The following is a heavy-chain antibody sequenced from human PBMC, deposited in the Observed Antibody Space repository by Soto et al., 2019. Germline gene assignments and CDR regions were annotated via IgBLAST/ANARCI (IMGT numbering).Heavy chain of an antibody. D-gene: IGHD3-16*01. J-gene: IGHJ4*02. CDR1: GGTFSSYP. V-gene: IGHV1-69*02. CDR2: IIPMLGMA. CDR3: AGLAGGIYRSWGTDY. Sequence: QVQLVQSGAEVKKPGSSMKVSCKTSGGTFSSYPMNWVRQAPGQGLEWVGRIIPMLGMADYAQKLQGRVTISADKSTITVYMELSTLSSDDTAVYYCAGLAGGIYRSWGTDYWGQGTLVTVSS.